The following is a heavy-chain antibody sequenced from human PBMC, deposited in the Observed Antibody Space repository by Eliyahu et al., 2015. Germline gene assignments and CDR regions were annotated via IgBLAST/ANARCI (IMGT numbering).Heavy chain of an antibody. J-gene: IGHJ4*02. D-gene: IGHD4-17*01. Sequence: HVQLVESGGGXVQPGRSLRLSCXASGFAFTKYGMHWVRQAPGKRLEWMXVIWYDGSNKYYADSVKGRFTISRDNSKDTLYLQMNSLRAEDTAVYYCAREATTVTTVHFDYWGQGTLVTVSS. V-gene: IGHV3-33*01. CDR1: GFAFTKYG. CDR3: AREATTVTTVHFDY. CDR2: IWYDGSNK.